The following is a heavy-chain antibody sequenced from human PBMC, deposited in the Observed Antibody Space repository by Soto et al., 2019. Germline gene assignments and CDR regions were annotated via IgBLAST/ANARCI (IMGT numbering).Heavy chain of an antibody. CDR2: INPNGGST. D-gene: IGHD4-4*01. Sequence: QVQLVQSGAEVKKPGASVRVSCKASGYTFTNYYIDWVRQAPGQGLEWMGLINPNGGSTTYVQKLQGRVTITRDTSTSTVYMELSSLRSEDTAVHYCGRAAWTTVTNSLNDVFAVWGQGTMVTVSS. J-gene: IGHJ3*01. CDR3: GRAAWTTVTNSLNDVFAV. CDR1: GYTFTNYY. V-gene: IGHV1-46*03.